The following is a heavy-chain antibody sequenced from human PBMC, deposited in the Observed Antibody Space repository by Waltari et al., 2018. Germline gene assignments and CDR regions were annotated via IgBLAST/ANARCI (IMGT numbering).Heavy chain of an antibody. J-gene: IGHJ4*02. Sequence: PLVESGGGVVQPGRSLSLSCAAPGFTFRNHIIPWVRLAPGKGLGWVAAICDCGFSKYYADSVQGRFTIAGDTSKTTVDLQRNSLSTEDTAVYYCAREGGTSAYSGYFDSWGQGTLVTVSS. CDR3: AREGGTSAYSGYFDS. D-gene: IGHD2-21*01. CDR2: ICDCGFSK. V-gene: IGHV3-30-3*01. CDR1: GFTFRNHI.